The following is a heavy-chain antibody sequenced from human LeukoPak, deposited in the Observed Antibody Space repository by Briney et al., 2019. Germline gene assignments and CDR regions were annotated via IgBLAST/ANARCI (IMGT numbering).Heavy chain of an antibody. CDR3: ARSTLDYGDYVAEGYYYGMDV. CDR2: IYYSGST. J-gene: IGHJ6*02. CDR1: GGSISSSSYY. Sequence: SETLSLTCTVSGGSISSSSYYWGWIRQPPGKGLEWIGSIYYSGSTYYNPSLKSRVTISVDTSKNQFSLKLSSVTAADTAVYYCARSTLDYGDYVAEGYYYGMDVWGQGTTVTVSS. D-gene: IGHD4-17*01. V-gene: IGHV4-39*01.